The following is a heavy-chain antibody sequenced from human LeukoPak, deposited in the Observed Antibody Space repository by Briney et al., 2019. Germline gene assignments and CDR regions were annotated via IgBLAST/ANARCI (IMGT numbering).Heavy chain of an antibody. V-gene: IGHV3-53*05. D-gene: IGHD2-21*02. CDR2: MYTGGTT. CDR1: GFTVSGTH. Sequence: GGSLRLSCAASGFTVSGTHMSWVRQAAGKGLEWVSAMYTGGTTYYADSVTGRFTVSRDTSRNTLFLHMDSLRAEDTAVYYCANDEVTSGGGLASWGQGTLVIVSS. J-gene: IGHJ5*01. CDR3: ANDEVTSGGGLAS.